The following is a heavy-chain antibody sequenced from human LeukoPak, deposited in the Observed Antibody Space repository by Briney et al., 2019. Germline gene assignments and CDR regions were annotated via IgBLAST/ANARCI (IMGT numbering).Heavy chain of an antibody. D-gene: IGHD3-3*01. CDR3: ARMYFDFWRNISESRYGMDV. J-gene: IGHJ6*02. CDR1: GGTFSSYA. CDR2: IIPILGIA. V-gene: IGHV1-69*04. Sequence: GASVKVSCKASGGTFSSYAISWVRQAPGQGLEWMGRIIPILGIANYAQKFQGRVTITADKSTSTAYMELNSLRTEDTAVYYCARMYFDFWRNISESRYGMDVWGQGTTVTVSS.